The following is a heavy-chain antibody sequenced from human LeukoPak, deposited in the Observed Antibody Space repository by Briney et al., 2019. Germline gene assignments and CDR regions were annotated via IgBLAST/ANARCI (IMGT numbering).Heavy chain of an antibody. J-gene: IGHJ4*02. CDR1: GYTFTSYD. CDR3: ARGASDFYFDY. D-gene: IGHD2-21*02. CDR2: TSPSDGST. Sequence: ASVKVSCKASGYTFTSYDIQWVRQAPGQGLEWMGITSPSDGSTTYAQKFQARVTMTRDTSTSTVYMELSSLRSEDTAVYFCARGASDFYFDYWGQGTLVTVSS. V-gene: IGHV1-46*01.